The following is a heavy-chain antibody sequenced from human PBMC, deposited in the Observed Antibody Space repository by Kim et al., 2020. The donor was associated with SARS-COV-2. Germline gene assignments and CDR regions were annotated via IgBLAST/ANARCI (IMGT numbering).Heavy chain of an antibody. D-gene: IGHD2-2*01. Sequence: ASVKVSCKASGYTFTSYDINWVRQATGQGLEWMGWMNPNSGNTGYAQKFQGRVTMTRNTSISTAYMELSSLRSEDTAVYYCARGPLLGYCSSTSCYGGGYYYYYYMDVWGKGTTVTVSS. J-gene: IGHJ6*03. CDR2: MNPNSGNT. V-gene: IGHV1-8*01. CDR1: GYTFTSYD. CDR3: ARGPLLGYCSSTSCYGGGYYYYYYMDV.